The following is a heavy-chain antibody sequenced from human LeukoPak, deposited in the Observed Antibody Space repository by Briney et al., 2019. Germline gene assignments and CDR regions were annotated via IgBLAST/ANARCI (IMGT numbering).Heavy chain of an antibody. V-gene: IGHV3-74*01. J-gene: IGHJ4*02. CDR1: GFNFRTYW. Sequence: GGSLRLSCAASGFNFRTYWMYWVRQVPGKGLEWVSRIKPDGSFTAHADSVKGRFTISRDNSKNTLYLQMDSLRVEDMGVYFCARAPPTIGIDYWGQGTLVIVSS. D-gene: IGHD4/OR15-4a*01. CDR3: ARAPPTIGIDY. CDR2: IKPDGSFT.